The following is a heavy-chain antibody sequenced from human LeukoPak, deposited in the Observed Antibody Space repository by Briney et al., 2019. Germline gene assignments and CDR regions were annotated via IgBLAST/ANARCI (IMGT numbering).Heavy chain of an antibody. J-gene: IGHJ4*02. V-gene: IGHV3-23*01. CDR3: ARANSVTYSYYFDF. CDR2: ISGSGTST. CDR1: GFTFSNYA. D-gene: IGHD1-26*01. Sequence: GGSLRLSCAAPGFTFSNYAMTWVRQAPGKGLEWVSAISGSGTSTYYADSVKGRFTISGDNSKNTLYLQMNSLRAEDTAVYYCARANSVTYSYYFDFWGQGTLVTVSS.